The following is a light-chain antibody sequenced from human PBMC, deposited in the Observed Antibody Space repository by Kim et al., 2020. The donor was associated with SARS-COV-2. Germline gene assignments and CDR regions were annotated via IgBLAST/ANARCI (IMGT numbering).Light chain of an antibody. CDR1: SLRTYY. J-gene: IGLJ2*01. Sequence: SSELTQYPAVSVALGQTVRITCQGDSLRTYYASWYQQKPGQAPVLVIYGKNNRPSGIPDRFSGSSSGNTASLTITGAQAEDEADYYCNSRDSSGNHPVVF. CDR2: GKN. V-gene: IGLV3-19*01. CDR3: NSRDSSGNHPVV.